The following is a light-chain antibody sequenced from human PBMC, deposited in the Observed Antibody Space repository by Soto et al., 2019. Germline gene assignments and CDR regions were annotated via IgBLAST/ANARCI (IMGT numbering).Light chain of an antibody. CDR2: DAS. CDR1: QSISSG. V-gene: IGKV1-5*01. J-gene: IGKJ1*01. Sequence: DIQLTQSPSILSAIVGDRVTITCRASQSISSGLAGYQQKPGKAPKLLIYDASTLESGVPSRFSGSGSGTEFTLTISSLQPDDFATYYCQQYNSYSRTFGQGTKVDI. CDR3: QQYNSYSRT.